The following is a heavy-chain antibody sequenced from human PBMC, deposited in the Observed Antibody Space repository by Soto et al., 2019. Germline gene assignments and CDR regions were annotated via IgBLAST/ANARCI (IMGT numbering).Heavy chain of an antibody. CDR2: ISNDGSNK. D-gene: IGHD3-10*01. J-gene: IGHJ5*02. CDR1: GFSFSTYG. Sequence: QVHLVESGGGVVQPGRSLRLSCAASGFSFSTYGMHWVRQAPGKGLEWVAFISNDGSNKYYADSVKGRFTISRDNSKNTLYLQMNSLRAEDTAVYYCARDYGFGELFDPWGQGTLVTVSS. CDR3: ARDYGFGELFDP. V-gene: IGHV3-30*03.